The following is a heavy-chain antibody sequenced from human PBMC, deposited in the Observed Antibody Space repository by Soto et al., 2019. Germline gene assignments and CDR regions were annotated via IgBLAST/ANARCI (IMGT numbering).Heavy chain of an antibody. Sequence: AXVKVSCKASGYTFTSYYMHWVRQAPGQGLEWMGIINPSGGSTSYAQKFQGRVTMTRDTSTSTVYMELSSLRSEDTAVYYCARPGEMATMEYWGQGTLVTVSS. D-gene: IGHD5-12*01. V-gene: IGHV1-46*01. CDR1: GYTFTSYY. CDR2: INPSGGST. J-gene: IGHJ4*02. CDR3: ARPGEMATMEY.